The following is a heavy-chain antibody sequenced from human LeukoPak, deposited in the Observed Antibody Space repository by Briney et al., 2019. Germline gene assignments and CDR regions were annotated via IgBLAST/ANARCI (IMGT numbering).Heavy chain of an antibody. J-gene: IGHJ6*02. Sequence: PSQTLSLTCTVSGGSISSGSYYWSWIRQPAGKGLEWIGRIYTRGSTNYNPSLKSRVTISVDTSKNQFSLKLSSVTAADTAVYYCARYYYGMDVWGQGTTVTVSS. CDR2: IYTRGST. V-gene: IGHV4-61*02. CDR3: ARYYYGMDV. CDR1: GGSISSGSYY.